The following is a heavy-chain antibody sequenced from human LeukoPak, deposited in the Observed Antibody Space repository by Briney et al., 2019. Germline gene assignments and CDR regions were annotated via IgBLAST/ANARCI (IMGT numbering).Heavy chain of an antibody. CDR1: GFTFNNYA. J-gene: IGHJ4*02. Sequence: GGSLRLSCAASGFTFNNYAMNWVRQAPGKGLEWVSSVSESGDNNHYADSVKGRFTISRDNSQNTLYLQMNSLRAEDTAVYYCAKCMSATGVCLNFDSWGQGILVTVS. D-gene: IGHD2-21*02. CDR3: AKCMSATGVCLNFDS. V-gene: IGHV3-23*01. CDR2: VSESGDNN.